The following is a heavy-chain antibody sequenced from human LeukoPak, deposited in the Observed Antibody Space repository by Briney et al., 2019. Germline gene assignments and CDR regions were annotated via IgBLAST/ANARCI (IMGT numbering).Heavy chain of an antibody. Sequence: PGGSLRLSCTASGFTFGDYAMSWFRQAPGKGLEWVGFIRSKAYGGTTEYAASVKGRFTISRDNAKNMLYLQMSSLRADDTAVYYCVGRYYYESSGYYYWGQGTLVTVSS. V-gene: IGHV3-49*03. CDR3: VGRYYYESSGYYY. CDR1: GFTFGDYA. CDR2: IRSKAYGGTT. J-gene: IGHJ4*02. D-gene: IGHD3-22*01.